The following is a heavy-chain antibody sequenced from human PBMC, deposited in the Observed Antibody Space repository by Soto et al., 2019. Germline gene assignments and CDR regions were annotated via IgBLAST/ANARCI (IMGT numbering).Heavy chain of an antibody. CDR1: GFTFSSYW. CDR2: IKQDGSEK. J-gene: IGHJ3*02. Sequence: GGSLRLSCAASGFTFSSYWMSWVRQAPGKGLEWVANIKQDGSEKYYVDSVKGRFTISRDNAKNSLYLQMNSLRAEDTAVYYCASPPQYYYDSSGSSEDAFDIWGQGTMVTVSS. V-gene: IGHV3-7*01. CDR3: ASPPQYYYDSSGSSEDAFDI. D-gene: IGHD3-22*01.